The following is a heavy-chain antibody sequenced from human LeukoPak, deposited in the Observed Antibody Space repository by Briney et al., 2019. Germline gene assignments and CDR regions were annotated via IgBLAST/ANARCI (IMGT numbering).Heavy chain of an antibody. CDR1: GFTFSSYS. CDR3: ARARDLVVPAGMGY. D-gene: IGHD2-2*01. J-gene: IGHJ4*02. V-gene: IGHV3-21*01. Sequence: GGSLRLSCAASGFTFSSYSMNWVRQAPGKGLEWVSSISSSSSYIYYADSVRGRFTSSRDNAKNSLYLQMNSLRAEDTAVYYCARARDLVVPAGMGYWGQGTLVTVSS. CDR2: ISSSSSYI.